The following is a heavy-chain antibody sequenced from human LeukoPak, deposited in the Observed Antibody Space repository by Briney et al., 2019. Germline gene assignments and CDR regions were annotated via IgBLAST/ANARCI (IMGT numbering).Heavy chain of an antibody. D-gene: IGHD5-18*01. CDR1: GFTFSNYA. CDR2: ISSGGDNT. CDR3: AREDATMVLSLDY. Sequence: GGSLRLSCAASGFTFSNYAMSWVRQAPGKGLEWVSAISSGGDNTYYADSVKGRLTISRDNSKNTLYVQMTSLRAEDTAVYYCAREDATMVLSLDYWGQGALVTVSS. J-gene: IGHJ4*02. V-gene: IGHV3-23*01.